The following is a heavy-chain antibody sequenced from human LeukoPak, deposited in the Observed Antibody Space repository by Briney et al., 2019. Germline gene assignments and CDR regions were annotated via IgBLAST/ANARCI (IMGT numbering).Heavy chain of an antibody. J-gene: IGHJ5*02. D-gene: IGHD3-3*01. CDR3: AREDSITIFGVVIRGNWFDP. Sequence: PGGSLRLSCAASGFTFSSYWMHWVRQAPGKGLVWVSRINTDGSSTSYADSVKGRFTISRDNAKNTLYLQMNSLRAEDTAVYYCAREDSITIFGVVIRGNWFDPWGQGTLVTVSS. CDR1: GFTFSSYW. CDR2: INTDGSST. V-gene: IGHV3-74*01.